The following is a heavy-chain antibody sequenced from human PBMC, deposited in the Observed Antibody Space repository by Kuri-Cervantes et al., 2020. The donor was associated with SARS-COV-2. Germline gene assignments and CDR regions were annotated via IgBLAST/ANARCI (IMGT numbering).Heavy chain of an antibody. V-gene: IGHV1-2*02. CDR1: GYTFIGYY. CDR3: VKDVVSTFCAWGNCNISSYMDV. Sequence: ASVKVSCKASGYTFIGYYMHWVRQAPGQGLEWMGWINPKSGASSYAQKFQGRVTMTRATSINTVYMELSTLRSDDTAVYFCVKDVVSTFCAWGNCNISSYMDVWGRGTTVTVSS. CDR2: INPKSGAS. J-gene: IGHJ6*03. D-gene: IGHD2-21*01.